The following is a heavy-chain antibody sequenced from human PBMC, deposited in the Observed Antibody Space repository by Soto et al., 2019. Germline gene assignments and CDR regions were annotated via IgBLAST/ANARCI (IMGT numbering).Heavy chain of an antibody. CDR1: GYTFTSYD. CDR3: ARVPNYYYYYGMDV. J-gene: IGHJ6*02. D-gene: IGHD7-27*01. V-gene: IGHV1-8*01. Sequence: PRASVKVSCKASGYTFTSYDINWVRQATGQGLEWMGWMNPNSGNTGYAQKFQGRVTMTRNTSISTAYMELSSLRSEDTAVYYCARVPNYYYYYGMDVWGQGTTVTVSS. CDR2: MNPNSGNT.